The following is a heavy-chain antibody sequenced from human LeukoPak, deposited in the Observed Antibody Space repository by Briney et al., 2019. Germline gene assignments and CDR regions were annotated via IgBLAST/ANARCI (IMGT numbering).Heavy chain of an antibody. V-gene: IGHV3-33*01. Sequence: GGSLRLSCAASGFTFSSYGMHWVRQAPGKGLEWVAVIWYDGSNKYYADSVKGRFTISRDNSKNTLYLQMNSLRAEDTAVYYCACDTGYSSSWYLREFDYWGQGTLVTVSS. CDR2: IWYDGSNK. CDR1: GFTFSSYG. D-gene: IGHD6-13*01. J-gene: IGHJ4*02. CDR3: ACDTGYSSSWYLREFDY.